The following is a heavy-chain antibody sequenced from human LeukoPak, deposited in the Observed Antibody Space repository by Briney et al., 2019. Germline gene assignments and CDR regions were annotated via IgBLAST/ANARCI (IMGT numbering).Heavy chain of an antibody. J-gene: IGHJ4*02. Sequence: GASVKVSCKASGYTFTGYYMHWVRQAPGQGLEWMGWINPNSGGTNYAQKFQGRVTLTRDTSISTAYMELSRLRSDDTAVYYCARDLPSGSYMIDYWGQGTLVTVSS. CDR1: GYTFTGYY. V-gene: IGHV1-2*02. D-gene: IGHD1-26*01. CDR2: INPNSGGT. CDR3: ARDLPSGSYMIDY.